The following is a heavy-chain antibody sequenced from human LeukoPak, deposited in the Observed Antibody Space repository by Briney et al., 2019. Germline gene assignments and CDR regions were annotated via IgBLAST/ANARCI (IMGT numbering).Heavy chain of an antibody. D-gene: IGHD3-22*01. CDR3: AREDSSGYLFDY. CDR2: TRYDGSNK. Sequence: GGSLRLSCVASGFTFSSYGMHWVRQAPGKGLEWVAFTRYDGSNKYYADSVKGRFTISRDNSKNTLYLQMNSLRAEDTAVYYCAREDSSGYLFDYWGQGTLVTVPS. CDR1: GFTFSSYG. J-gene: IGHJ4*02. V-gene: IGHV3-30*02.